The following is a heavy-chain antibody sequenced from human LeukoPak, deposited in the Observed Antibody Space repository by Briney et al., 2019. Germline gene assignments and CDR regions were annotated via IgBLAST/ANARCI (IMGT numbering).Heavy chain of an antibody. D-gene: IGHD3-3*01. CDR1: GGSISSSSYY. J-gene: IGHJ4*02. CDR2: IYYSGST. Sequence: SVTLSLTCTVSGGSISSSSYYWGGVRQPPGKGLEWIANIYYSGSTYYSPSLRSRVTISVDTSKNQFSLKLTSVTAADTAVYYCARHASVSGNWPRPLDYWGQRSLVTVPS. V-gene: IGHV4-39*01. CDR3: ARHASVSGNWPRPLDY.